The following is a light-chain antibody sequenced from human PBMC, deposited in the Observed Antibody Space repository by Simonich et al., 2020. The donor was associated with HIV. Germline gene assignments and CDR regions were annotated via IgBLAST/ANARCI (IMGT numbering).Light chain of an antibody. CDR3: QQYNGYSLT. Sequence: AIRMTQSPSSLSASTGDRVTITCRASQGISSYLAWYQQKPGKAPKLLIYAASTLQSGVPSRFSGSGSGTDFTLTISCLQSEDFATYYCQQYNGYSLTFGGGTKVEIK. CDR2: AAS. J-gene: IGKJ4*01. V-gene: IGKV1-8*01. CDR1: QGISSY.